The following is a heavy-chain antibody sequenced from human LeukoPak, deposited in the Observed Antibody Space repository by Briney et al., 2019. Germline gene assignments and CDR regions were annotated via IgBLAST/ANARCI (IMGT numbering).Heavy chain of an antibody. V-gene: IGHV4-4*02. J-gene: IGHJ3*02. Sequence: SETLSLTCAVSGGSISSSNWWSWVSQPPGKGLEWIGEIYHGGSTNYNPSLKSRVTISVDKSKNQFSLKLSSVTAADTAVYYCARGQGGRAWAFDIWGQGTMVTVSS. CDR1: GGSISSSNW. CDR2: IYHGGST. CDR3: ARGQGGRAWAFDI.